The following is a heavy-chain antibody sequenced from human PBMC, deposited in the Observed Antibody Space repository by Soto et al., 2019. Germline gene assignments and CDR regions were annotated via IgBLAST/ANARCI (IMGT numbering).Heavy chain of an antibody. D-gene: IGHD1-26*01. J-gene: IGHJ5*02. CDR1: GGSISSSSYY. CDR2: IYYSGST. Sequence: SETLSLTCTVSGGSISSSSYYWGWIRQPPGKGLEGIGSIYYSGSTYYNPSLTSRVTISVDTSKNQFSLKLSSVTAADTAVYYCARTSDSGSYLDWFDPWGQGTLVTVSS. CDR3: ARTSDSGSYLDWFDP. V-gene: IGHV4-39*01.